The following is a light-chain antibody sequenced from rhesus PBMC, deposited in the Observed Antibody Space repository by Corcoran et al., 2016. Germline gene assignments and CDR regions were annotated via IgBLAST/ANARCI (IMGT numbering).Light chain of an antibody. CDR3: QQYYSTPLT. CDR1: QSLLYSSNNKNY. V-gene: IGKV4-1*01. J-gene: IGKJ4*01. CDR2: WAS. Sequence: DIVMTQSPDSLAVSLGERVTINCKSSQSLLYSSNNKNYLAWYQQKPGQAPKLLIYWASTRESGVPNRFSGGGSGTDFTLTISGLQAEDVAVDYCQQYYSTPLTFGGGTKVEIK.